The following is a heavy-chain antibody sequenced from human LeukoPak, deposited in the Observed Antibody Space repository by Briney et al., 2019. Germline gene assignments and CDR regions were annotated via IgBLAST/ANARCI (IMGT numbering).Heavy chain of an antibody. CDR3: AKDATPGNSIWDYFAY. V-gene: IGHV3-23*01. D-gene: IGHD2-15*01. J-gene: IGHJ4*02. CDR2: IGSPGET. Sequence: GGSLRLSCAASGFDFSICAMTWVRQAPGKGLEWVASIGSPGETYYADSVKGRFAVSRENSQNTVFLQLTSLTAEDTAIHYCAKDATPGNSIWDYFAYWGQGALVTVSS. CDR1: GFDFSICA.